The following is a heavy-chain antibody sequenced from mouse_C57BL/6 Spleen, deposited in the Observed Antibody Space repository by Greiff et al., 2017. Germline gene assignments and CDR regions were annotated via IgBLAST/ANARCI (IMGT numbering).Heavy chain of an antibody. CDR1: GYTFTSYW. D-gene: IGHD2-1*01. CDR2: IDPSDSYT. CDR3: ARSGDGNYAWFAY. V-gene: IGHV1-69*01. Sequence: VQLQQPGAELVMPGASVKLSCKASGYTFTSYWMHWVKQRPGQGLEWIGEIDPSDSYTNYNQKFKGKSTLTVDKSSSTAYMQLSSLTSEDSAVYYCARSGDGNYAWFAYWGQGTLVTVSA. J-gene: IGHJ3*01.